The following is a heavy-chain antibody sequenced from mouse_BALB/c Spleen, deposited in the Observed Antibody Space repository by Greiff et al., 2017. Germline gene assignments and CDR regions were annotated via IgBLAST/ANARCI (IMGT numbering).Heavy chain of an antibody. CDR1: GFTFSSYG. Sequence: EVNLVESGGGLVQPGGSLKLSCAASGFTFSSYGMSWVRQTPDKRLELVATINSNGGSTYYPDSVKGRFTISRDNAKNTLYLQMSSLKSEDTAMYYCAELRRDWFAYWGQGTLVTVSA. CDR2: INSNGGST. CDR3: AELRRDWFAY. D-gene: IGHD1-2*01. V-gene: IGHV5-6-3*01. J-gene: IGHJ3*01.